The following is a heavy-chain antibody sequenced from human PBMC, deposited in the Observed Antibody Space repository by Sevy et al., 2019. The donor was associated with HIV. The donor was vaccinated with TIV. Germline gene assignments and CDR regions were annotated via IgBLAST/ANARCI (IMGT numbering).Heavy chain of an antibody. CDR3: ARGVAVPAQGHFEY. Sequence: ASVKVSCKASGYTFTVYSLHWVRQAPGQGLEWMGRINPNSGATNYAQKFQGRVTMTRDTSISTAYMELSRLTSDDTAVYYCARGVAVPAQGHFEYWGQRTLVTVSS. D-gene: IGHD2-2*01. V-gene: IGHV1-2*06. CDR1: GYTFTVYS. CDR2: INPNSGAT. J-gene: IGHJ4*02.